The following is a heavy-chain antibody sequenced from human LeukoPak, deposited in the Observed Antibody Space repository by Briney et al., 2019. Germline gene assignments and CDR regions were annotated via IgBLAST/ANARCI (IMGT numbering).Heavy chain of an antibody. V-gene: IGHV3-23*01. CDR2: ISGSGGST. D-gene: IGHD5-18*01. CDR3: AKGGYSYGLYSHFDY. CDR1: GFTFSSFN. J-gene: IGHJ4*02. Sequence: HPGGSLRLSCAASGFTFSSFNMNWVRQAPGKGLEWVSAISGSGGSTCYADSVKGRFTISRDNSKNTLYLQMNSLRAEDTAVYYCAKGGYSYGLYSHFDYWGQGTLVTVSS.